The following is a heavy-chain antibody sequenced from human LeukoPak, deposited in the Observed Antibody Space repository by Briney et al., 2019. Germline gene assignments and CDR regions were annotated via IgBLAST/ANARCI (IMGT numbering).Heavy chain of an antibody. CDR2: ISYDGSNK. J-gene: IGHJ4*02. D-gene: IGHD1-26*01. CDR3: ASLVGATDY. V-gene: IGHV3-30*03. CDR1: GFTFSSYG. Sequence: GGSLRLSCAASGFTFSSYGMHWVRQAPGKGLEWVAVISYDGSNKYYADSVKGRFTISRDNSKNTLYLQMNSLRAEDTAVYYCASLVGATDYWGQGTLVTVSS.